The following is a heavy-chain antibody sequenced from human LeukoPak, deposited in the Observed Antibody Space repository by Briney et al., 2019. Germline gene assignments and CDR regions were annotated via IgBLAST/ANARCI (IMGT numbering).Heavy chain of an antibody. D-gene: IGHD3-22*01. J-gene: IGHJ4*02. Sequence: GGSLRLSCAASGFTFSSYWMSGVRQAPGKGREWVANITQAESEKYYVDSVKGRFTISRDNAKHSLYLQMNSLRAEDTAVYYCARDHYYDSSGYDDYWGQGTLVTVSS. CDR1: GFTFSSYW. V-gene: IGHV3-7*01. CDR2: ITQAESEK. CDR3: ARDHYYDSSGYDDY.